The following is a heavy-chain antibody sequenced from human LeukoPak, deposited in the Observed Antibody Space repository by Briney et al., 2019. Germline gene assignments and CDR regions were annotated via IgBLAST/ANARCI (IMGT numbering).Heavy chain of an antibody. D-gene: IGHD3-9*01. Sequence: GGSLRLSCAASGFTFDDYAMHWVRQAPGKGLEWVSGISWNGGSLGYADSVRGRFTISRDNAKNSLYLQMKSLRAEGTALYYCAKSVLRYFDSPHYFDDWGQGTLVTVSS. V-gene: IGHV3-9*01. CDR3: AKSVLRYFDSPHYFDD. CDR1: GFTFDDYA. J-gene: IGHJ4*02. CDR2: ISWNGGSL.